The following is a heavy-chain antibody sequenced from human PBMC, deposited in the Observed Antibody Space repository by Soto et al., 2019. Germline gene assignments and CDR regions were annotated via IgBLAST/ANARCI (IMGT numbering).Heavy chain of an antibody. CDR1: GDSVSSNSAA. D-gene: IGHD1-1*01. Sequence: SQTLSLTCDISGDSVSSNSAAWNWIRQTPSRGLEWLGRTYYKSKWFINYAVSVKSRITVNPDTSKNQFSLQLNSVTPEDTAVYYCARGSWDDVTGHFYMDVWDKGTAVTVSS. J-gene: IGHJ6*03. V-gene: IGHV6-1*01. CDR3: ARGSWDDVTGHFYMDV. CDR2: TYYKSKWFI.